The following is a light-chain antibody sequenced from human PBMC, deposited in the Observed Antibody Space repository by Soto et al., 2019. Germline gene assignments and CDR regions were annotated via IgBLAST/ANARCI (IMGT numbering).Light chain of an antibody. V-gene: IGKV3-20*01. CDR1: QNVRDSY. J-gene: IGKJ1*01. Sequence: EIVLTQSPGTLSLSPGERATLSCRASQNVRDSYLAWYQQKPGQAPSLLLYDTSTRATGVPDRFSGSGSGTDFALTISRVEPEDFALYFRQQYGSSPGTFGQGTKVEI. CDR2: DTS. CDR3: QQYGSSPGT.